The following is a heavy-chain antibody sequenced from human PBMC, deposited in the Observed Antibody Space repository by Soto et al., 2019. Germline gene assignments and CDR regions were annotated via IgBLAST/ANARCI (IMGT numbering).Heavy chain of an antibody. CDR3: ARIPYYDFWSGYLARGMDY. Sequence: PSETLSLTCAVYGGSFSGYYWSWIRQPPGKGLEWIGEINHSGSTNYNPSLKSRVTISVDTSKNQFSLKLSSVTAADTAVYYCARIPYYDFWSGYLARGMDYWGQGTLVTVSS. V-gene: IGHV4-34*01. J-gene: IGHJ4*02. D-gene: IGHD3-3*01. CDR2: INHSGST. CDR1: GGSFSGYY.